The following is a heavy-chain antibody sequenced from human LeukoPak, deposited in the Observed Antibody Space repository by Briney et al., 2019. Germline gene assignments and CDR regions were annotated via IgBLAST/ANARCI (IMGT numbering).Heavy chain of an antibody. Sequence: GGSLRLSCEASGFRFSGYWLNWVRQAPGQGLEWVANINPDGSGKYYVDSVKGRFTISGDDAKNSLYLQMNSLRAEDTAVYYCAGGANWGQGTPVTVSS. V-gene: IGHV3-7*04. CDR2: INPDGSGK. CDR3: AGGAN. CDR1: GFRFSGYW. J-gene: IGHJ4*02.